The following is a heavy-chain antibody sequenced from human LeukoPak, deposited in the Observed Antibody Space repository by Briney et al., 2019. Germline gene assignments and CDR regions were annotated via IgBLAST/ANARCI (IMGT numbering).Heavy chain of an antibody. J-gene: IGHJ4*02. CDR3: AREDYIPTSDFDY. CDR2: IYSSGSI. V-gene: IGHV4-4*07. D-gene: IGHD2-21*01. CDR1: GSTISGYY. Sequence: PSETLSLTCTVSGSTISGYYWNWLRQPAGKGLEWIGRIYSSGSINYTPSLKSRVTMSVDTSKKQFYLKPTSVAAADTAVYYCAREDYIPTSDFDYWGQGTLVTVSS.